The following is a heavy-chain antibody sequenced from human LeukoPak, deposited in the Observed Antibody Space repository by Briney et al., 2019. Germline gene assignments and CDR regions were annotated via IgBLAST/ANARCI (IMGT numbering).Heavy chain of an antibody. D-gene: IGHD1-1*01. J-gene: IGHJ3*02. CDR1: GYTLTELS. CDR3: ATDGPSVQLERNDAFDI. CDR2: FDPEDGET. V-gene: IGHV1-24*01. Sequence: ASVKDSCKVSGYTLTELSMHWVRQAPGKGLEWMGGFDPEDGETIYAQKFQGRVTMTEDTSTDTAYMELSSLRSEDTAVYYCATDGPSVQLERNDAFDIWGQGTMVTVSS.